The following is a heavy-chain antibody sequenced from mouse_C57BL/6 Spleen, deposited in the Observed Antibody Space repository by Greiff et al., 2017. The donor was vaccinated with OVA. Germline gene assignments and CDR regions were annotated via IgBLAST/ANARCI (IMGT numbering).Heavy chain of an antibody. J-gene: IGHJ1*03. V-gene: IGHV5-17*01. CDR2: ISSGSSTI. Sequence: EVKLVESGGGLVKPGGSLKLSCAASGFTFSDYGLHWVRQAPEKGLEWVAYISSGSSTIYYADTVKGRFTISRDKAKNTLFLQMTSLRSEDTAMYYCASKEINWDVKGWYFDVWGTGTTVTVSS. CDR3: ASKEINWDVKGWYFDV. D-gene: IGHD4-1*01. CDR1: GFTFSDYG.